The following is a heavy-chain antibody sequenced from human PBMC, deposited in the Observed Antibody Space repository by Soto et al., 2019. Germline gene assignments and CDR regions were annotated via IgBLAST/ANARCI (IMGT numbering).Heavy chain of an antibody. CDR3: ARVASPSVYYFDY. Sequence: QLQLQESGSGLVKPSQTLSLTCAVSGGSISSGGYSWSWIRQPPGKGLEWIGYIYHSGSTYYNPSPKSRVTIPVDRSKNQFSLKLSSVTAADTAVYYCARVASPSVYYFDYWGQGTLVTVSS. J-gene: IGHJ4*02. CDR1: GGSISSGGYS. V-gene: IGHV4-30-2*01. D-gene: IGHD6-6*01. CDR2: IYHSGST.